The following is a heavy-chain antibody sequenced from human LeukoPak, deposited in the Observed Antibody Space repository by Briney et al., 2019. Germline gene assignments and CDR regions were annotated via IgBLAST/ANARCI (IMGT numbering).Heavy chain of an antibody. CDR1: GGSISSGGYY. V-gene: IGHV4-31*03. CDR3: ARTSISLDYDQGNYYFDY. J-gene: IGHJ4*02. D-gene: IGHD3-22*01. Sequence: SETLSLTCTVSGGSISSGGYYWSWIRQHPGKGLEWIGYIYYSGSTYYNPSLKSRVTISVDTSKNQFSLKLCSVTAADTAVYYCARTSISLDYDQGNYYFDYWGQGTLVTVSS. CDR2: IYYSGST.